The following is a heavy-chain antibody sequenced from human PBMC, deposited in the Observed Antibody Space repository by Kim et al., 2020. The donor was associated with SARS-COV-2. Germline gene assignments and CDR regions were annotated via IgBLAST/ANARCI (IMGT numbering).Heavy chain of an antibody. CDR2: T. D-gene: IGHD6-13*01. Sequence: TNYIPSLKSRVTISVDTSKNQFSLKLSSVTAADTAVYYCARASGSWPDYWGQGTLVTVSS. J-gene: IGHJ4*02. V-gene: IGHV4-34*01. CDR3: ARASGSWPDY.